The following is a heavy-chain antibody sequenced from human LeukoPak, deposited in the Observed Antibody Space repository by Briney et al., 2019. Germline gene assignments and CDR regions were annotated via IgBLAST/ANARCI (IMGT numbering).Heavy chain of an antibody. V-gene: IGHV3-30*02. CDR2: IGHDGNNK. J-gene: IGHJ4*02. D-gene: IGHD3-22*01. CDR1: GFTFNEYG. CDR3: AKDVRSVYHDRSPDY. Sequence: GGSLRLSCVASGFTFNEYGMHCVRQAPGKGLEWVAYIGHDGNNKYYADSVKGRFTISRDSSKNTLYLQMNSLRAEDTAVYYCAKDVRSVYHDRSPDYWGQGTLVTVSS.